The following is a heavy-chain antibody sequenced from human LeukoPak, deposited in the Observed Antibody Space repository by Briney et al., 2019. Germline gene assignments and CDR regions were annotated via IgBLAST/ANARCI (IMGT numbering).Heavy chain of an antibody. CDR2: IRYDGSNK. Sequence: GGSLRLSCAASGFTFSSYGMHWVRQAPGKGLEWVAFIRYDGSNKYYADSVKGRFTISRDNSKNTLYLQMNSLRAEDTAVYYCARAWDMNSSLDYWGQGTLVTVSS. V-gene: IGHV3-30*02. CDR3: ARAWDMNSSLDY. D-gene: IGHD6-13*01. J-gene: IGHJ4*02. CDR1: GFTFSSYG.